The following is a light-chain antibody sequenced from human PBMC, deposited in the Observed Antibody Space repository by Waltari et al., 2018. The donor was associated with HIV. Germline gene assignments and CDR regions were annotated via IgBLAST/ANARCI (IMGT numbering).Light chain of an antibody. CDR3: QQYGNLLPWT. Sequence: EIVLTQSPGTLSLSPGEGATLSCRASQSVSSSYLAWYQQKPGQAPRLLIYGASSRATGISDRFSGSGSGTDFTLTISRLEPEDSAVYYCQQYGNLLPWTFGQGTKMEI. CDR1: QSVSSSY. V-gene: IGKV3-20*01. CDR2: GAS. J-gene: IGKJ2*02.